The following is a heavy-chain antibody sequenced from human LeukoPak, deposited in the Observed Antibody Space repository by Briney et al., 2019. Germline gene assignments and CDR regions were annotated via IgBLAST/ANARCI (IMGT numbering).Heavy chain of an antibody. V-gene: IGHV3-30*18. Sequence: GRSLRLSCAASGFTFSSYGMHWVRQAPGKGLEWVAVISYDGSNKYYADSVKGRFTISRDNSKNTLYLQMNSLRAEDTAVYYCAKDMDYYDSSGYYLPIYMDVWGKGTTVTVSS. CDR1: GFTFSSYG. D-gene: IGHD3-22*01. J-gene: IGHJ6*03. CDR3: AKDMDYYDSSGYYLPIYMDV. CDR2: ISYDGSNK.